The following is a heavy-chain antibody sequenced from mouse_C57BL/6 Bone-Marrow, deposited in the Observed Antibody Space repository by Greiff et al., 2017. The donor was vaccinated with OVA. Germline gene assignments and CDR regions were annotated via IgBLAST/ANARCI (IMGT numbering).Heavy chain of an antibody. Sequence: QVQLQQPGAELVKPGASVKLSCKASGSTFTSYWMQWVKQRPGQGLEWIGEIDPSDSYTNYHQKFKGKATLTVDTSSSTAYMQLSSLTSEDSAVYYCARRGLGPPYWYFDVWGTGTTVTVSS. CDR2: IDPSDSYT. J-gene: IGHJ1*03. D-gene: IGHD4-1*01. CDR3: ARRGLGPPYWYFDV. V-gene: IGHV1-50*01. CDR1: GSTFTSYW.